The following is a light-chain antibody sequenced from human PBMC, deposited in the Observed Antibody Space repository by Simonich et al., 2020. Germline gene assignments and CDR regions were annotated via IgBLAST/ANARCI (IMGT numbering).Light chain of an antibody. Sequence: SYVLTQPPSVSVAPGKTARITCGGKNIGSKIVHWYQQKPGQAPVLVVYDDSDRPEGIPGVFSGSNSGNTATLTISRVEAGDEADYYCQVWDSSSDHPVFGGGTKLTVL. CDR2: DDS. J-gene: IGLJ2*01. V-gene: IGLV3-21*03. CDR1: NIGSKI. CDR3: QVWDSSSDHPV.